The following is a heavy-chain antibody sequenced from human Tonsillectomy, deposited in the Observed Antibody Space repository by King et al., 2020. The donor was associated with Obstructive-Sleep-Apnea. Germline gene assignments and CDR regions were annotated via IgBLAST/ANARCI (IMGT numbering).Heavy chain of an antibody. D-gene: IGHD1-26*01. V-gene: IGHV4-59*08. J-gene: IGHJ4*02. CDR1: GGSISGHY. CDR3: ARLFSWEPDY. CDR2: IYYSGST. Sequence: VQLQESGPGLVKPSETLSLTCTVSGGSISGHYWSWIRQPPGKGLEWIGYIYYSGSTNYNPSLKSRVTVSVDTSKNQFSLSLSSVTAADTAVYYCARLFSWEPDYWGQGTLVTVSS.